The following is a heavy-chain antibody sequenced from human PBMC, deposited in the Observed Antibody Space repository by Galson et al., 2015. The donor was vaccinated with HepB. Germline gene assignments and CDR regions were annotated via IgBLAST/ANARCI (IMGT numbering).Heavy chain of an antibody. CDR1: GYTFTGYY. V-gene: IGHV1-2*02. D-gene: IGHD6-19*01. CDR2: INPNSGGT. J-gene: IGHJ4*02. Sequence: CKASGYTFTGYYMHWVRQAPGQGLEWMGWINPNSGGTNYAQKFQGRVTMTRDTSISTAYMELSRLRSDDTAVYYCASIAVAGMGFDYWGQGTLVTVSP. CDR3: ASIAVAGMGFDY.